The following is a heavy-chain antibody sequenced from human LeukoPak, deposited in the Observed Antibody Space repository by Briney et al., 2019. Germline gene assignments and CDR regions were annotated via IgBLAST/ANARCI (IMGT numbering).Heavy chain of an antibody. CDR2: ISAYNGNT. V-gene: IGHV1-18*01. Sequence: GASVKVSCKASGYTFTTYGISWVRQAPGQGLEWMGWISAYNGNTHYAQKVQGRVTMTTDTSTSTAYMILRSLGSDDTAVYYCARDGYYDVLTGYLFQHWGQGTLVTVSS. CDR3: ARDGYYDVLTGYLFQH. CDR1: GYTFTTYG. D-gene: IGHD3-9*01. J-gene: IGHJ1*01.